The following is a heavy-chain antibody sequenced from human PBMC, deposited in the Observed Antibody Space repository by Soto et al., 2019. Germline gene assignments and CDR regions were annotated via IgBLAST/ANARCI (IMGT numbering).Heavy chain of an antibody. CDR1: GFTFSIYA. D-gene: IGHD1-1*01. Sequence: PGGSLRLSCAASGFTFSIYAMSWVRQAPGKGLEWVSRISGRVGGTYYADSVKSRFTFSRDKSKNTLYLQMNRMRAEGTAVYYCAKFEMGTPRRRPPYYIDYWGQGALVTVSS. J-gene: IGHJ4*02. CDR2: ISGRVGGT. V-gene: IGHV3-23*01. CDR3: AKFEMGTPRRRPPYYIDY.